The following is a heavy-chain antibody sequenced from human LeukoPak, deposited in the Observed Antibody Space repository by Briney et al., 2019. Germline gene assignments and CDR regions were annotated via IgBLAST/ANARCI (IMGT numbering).Heavy chain of an antibody. D-gene: IGHD6-13*01. CDR3: AKDQLLSYSSSWYYFDY. V-gene: IGHV3-23*01. J-gene: IGHJ4*02. CDR1: GFSFSSYA. Sequence: GGSLRLSCAASGFSFSSYAMSWVRQAPGKGLEWVSAISGSGGSTYYADSVKGRFTISRDNSKNTLYLQMNSLRAEDTAVYYCAKDQLLSYSSSWYYFDYWGQGTLVTVSS. CDR2: ISGSGGST.